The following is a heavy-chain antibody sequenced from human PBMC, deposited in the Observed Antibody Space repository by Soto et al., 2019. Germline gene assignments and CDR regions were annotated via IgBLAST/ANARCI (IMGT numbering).Heavy chain of an antibody. J-gene: IGHJ6*02. CDR1: GFTFSSYA. D-gene: IGHD2-15*01. CDR2: IGSSGADI. Sequence: PVGSLRLSCAGSGFTFSSYAMNWVRQTPGKGLEWVSCIGSSGADIYYTNSVKGRFTISRDNSKSTLYLHMTSLSAEDTAIYYCANAWWGGNYDMDVWGQGTAVTVSS. CDR3: ANAWWGGNYDMDV. V-gene: IGHV3-23*01.